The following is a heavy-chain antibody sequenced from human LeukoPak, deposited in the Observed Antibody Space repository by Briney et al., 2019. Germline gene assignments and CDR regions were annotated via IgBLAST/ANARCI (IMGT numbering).Heavy chain of an antibody. J-gene: IGHJ4*02. CDR3: GTTQDYSGYLLGYFDY. Sequence: ASVKVSCKASGYTFTGYYMHWVRQAPGQGLEWMGWITTTTGDTKYAERFQGRVTLTTDTSTSTAYMELRSLTFDDTAVYYCGTTQDYSGYLLGYFDYWGRGSLVIVSS. CDR2: ITTTTGDT. D-gene: IGHD4-17*01. V-gene: IGHV1-2*02. CDR1: GYTFTGYY.